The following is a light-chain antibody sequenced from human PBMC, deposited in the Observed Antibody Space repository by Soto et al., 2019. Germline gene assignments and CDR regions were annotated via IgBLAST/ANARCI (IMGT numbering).Light chain of an antibody. V-gene: IGKV1-33*01. CDR3: QHDDSVLTWT. CDR1: QDITNF. Sequence: DIQMTQSPSSLSASVGDRVTISCQSSQDITNFLIWYQQKAGKAPKLLIYDASSLESGVPSRCSGSGSGTDFTFTISSLQPEDAATYYCQHDDSVLTWTFGQGTKVDI. J-gene: IGKJ1*01. CDR2: DAS.